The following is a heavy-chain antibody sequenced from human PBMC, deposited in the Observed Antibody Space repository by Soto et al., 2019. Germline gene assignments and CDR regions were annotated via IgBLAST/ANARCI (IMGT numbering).Heavy chain of an antibody. D-gene: IGHD2-15*01. J-gene: IGHJ4*02. V-gene: IGHV1-2*04. CDR1: GYTFTGYY. CDR2: INPNSGGT. CDR3: ARDRGVVVVAAKGNFDY. Sequence: ASVKVSCKASGYTFTGYYMHWVPQAPGQGLEWMGWINPNSGGTNYAQKFQGWVTMTRDTSISTAYMELSRLRSDDTAVYYCARDRGVVVVAAKGNFDYWGQGTLVTVSS.